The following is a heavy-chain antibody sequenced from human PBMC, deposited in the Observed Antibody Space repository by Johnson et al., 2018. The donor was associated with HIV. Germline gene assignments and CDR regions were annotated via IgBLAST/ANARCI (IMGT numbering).Heavy chain of an antibody. Sequence: VQLVESGGGVVQPGGCLRLSCAASGFTFSSYGMHWVRQAPGKGLEWVAFIRYDGSNKYYADSVKGRFTISRDNSKNTLYLQMNSLRAEDTAVYYCARSGYSSSWYALSAFDIWGQGTMVTVSS. CDR1: GFTFSSYG. D-gene: IGHD6-13*01. CDR2: IRYDGSNK. J-gene: IGHJ3*02. V-gene: IGHV3-30*02. CDR3: ARSGYSSSWYALSAFDI.